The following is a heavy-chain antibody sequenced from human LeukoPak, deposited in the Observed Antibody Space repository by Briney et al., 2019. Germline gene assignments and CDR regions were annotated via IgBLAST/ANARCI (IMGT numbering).Heavy chain of an antibody. Sequence: ASVKVSCKXSGYTFTSYYMHWVRQAPGQGLEWMGIINPSGGSTSYAQKFQGRVTMTRDTSTSTVYMELSSLRSEDTAVYYCARDPYEGAYYYGSGSYSSFDYWGQGTLVTVSS. D-gene: IGHD3-10*01. CDR1: GYTFTSYY. CDR2: INPSGGST. CDR3: ARDPYEGAYYYGSGSYSSFDY. V-gene: IGHV1-46*03. J-gene: IGHJ4*02.